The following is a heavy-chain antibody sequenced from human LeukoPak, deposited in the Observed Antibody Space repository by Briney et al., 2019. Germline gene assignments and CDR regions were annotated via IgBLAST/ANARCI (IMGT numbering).Heavy chain of an antibody. D-gene: IGHD2-15*01. CDR1: GGSFSGYY. V-gene: IGHV4-34*01. CDR2: INHSGST. CDR3: ARKGYCSGGSCYGPFE. J-gene: IGHJ4*02. Sequence: PSETLSLTCAVYGGSFSGYYWSWIRQPPGKGLEWIGEINHSGSTNYNPSLKSRVTISVDTSKNQFSLKLSSVTAADTAVYYCARKGYCSGGSCYGPFEWGQGTLVTVSS.